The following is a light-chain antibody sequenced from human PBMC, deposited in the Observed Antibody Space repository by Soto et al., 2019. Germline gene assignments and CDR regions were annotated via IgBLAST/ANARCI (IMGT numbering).Light chain of an antibody. CDR3: NSYSSSTSLPDV. CDR2: EVS. J-gene: IGLJ1*01. CDR1: TNDVGGYNY. V-gene: IGLV2-14*01. Sequence: QSALTQPASVSGSPGQSITISCTGTTNDVGGYNYVSWYQQHPGKAPKLLIFEVSSRPSEVSNRFSGSKSGNTASLTISALQAEDEADYFCNSYSSSTSLPDVFGTGTKVTVL.